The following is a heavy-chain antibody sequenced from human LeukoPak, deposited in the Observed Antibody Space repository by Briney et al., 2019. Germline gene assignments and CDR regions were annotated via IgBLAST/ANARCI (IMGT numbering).Heavy chain of an antibody. Sequence: GGSLRLSCAASGFTVSSNYMSWVRQAPGKGLEWVSVIYSGGTTYYADSVKGRFTISRDNSKNTLILQMNSLRAEDTAVYYCARGLYDSNGGIWGQGTMVTVSS. D-gene: IGHD5-18*01. CDR3: ARGLYDSNGGI. V-gene: IGHV3-53*01. J-gene: IGHJ3*02. CDR2: IYSGGTT. CDR1: GFTVSSNY.